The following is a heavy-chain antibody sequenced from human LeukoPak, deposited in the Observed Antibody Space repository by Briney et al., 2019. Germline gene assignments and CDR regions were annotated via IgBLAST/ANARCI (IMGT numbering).Heavy chain of an antibody. J-gene: IGHJ5*02. CDR2: ISAYNGNT. D-gene: IGHD3-10*01. V-gene: IGHV1-18*01. CDR3: ARAVRFGELFEWFDP. CDR1: GYTFTSYG. Sequence: ASVKVSCKASGYTFTSYGISWVRQAPGQGLEWMGWISAYNGNTNYAQKLQGRVTMTTDTSTSTAYMELRSLRSDDTAVYYCARAVRFGELFEWFDPWGQGTLVTVSS.